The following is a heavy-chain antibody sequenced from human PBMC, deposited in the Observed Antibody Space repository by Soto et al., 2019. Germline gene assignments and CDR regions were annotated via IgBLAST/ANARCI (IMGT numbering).Heavy chain of an antibody. CDR3: AREYSDGWFDP. V-gene: IGHV3-30-3*01. CDR2: ISYDGGNK. Sequence: QVQLVESGGGVVQPGRSLRLSCAASGFTFSIYAIHWVRQAPGKGLEWVAVISYDGGNKYYADSVKGRFTNSRDNSKNTVYLQMNSLRAEDSAVYYCAREYSDGWFDPWGQGTLVTVSS. D-gene: IGHD2-21*01. J-gene: IGHJ5*02. CDR1: GFTFSIYA.